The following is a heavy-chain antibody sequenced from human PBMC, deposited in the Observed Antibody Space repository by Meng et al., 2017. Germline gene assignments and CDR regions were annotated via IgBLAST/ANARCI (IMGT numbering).Heavy chain of an antibody. D-gene: IGHD2/OR15-2a*01. CDR2: IKQDGSEK. V-gene: IGHV3-7*03. CDR3: TIYKFGHI. J-gene: IGHJ3*02. Sequence: GESLKISCAASGFTFSSYWMSWVRQAPGKGLEWVANIKQDGSEKYYVDSVKGRFTISRDNAKNSLYLQMNSLKTEDTALYYCTIYKFGHIWGQGTMVTVSS. CDR1: GFTFSSYW.